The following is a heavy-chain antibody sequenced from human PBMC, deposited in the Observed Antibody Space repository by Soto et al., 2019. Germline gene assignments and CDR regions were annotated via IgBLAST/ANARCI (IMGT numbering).Heavy chain of an antibody. CDR3: ARGGYYDNTWGKLSHYGLDV. V-gene: IGHV1-18*01. D-gene: IGHD3-16*01. J-gene: IGHJ6*02. Sequence: QVQLVQSAAEVTKPGASVRVSCKASGYTFIRYGIAWVRQAPGQGLEWMGWISPYNDYTIYAQKLQGRVTMTADTSTRTVYMELRGLKSDDTSVYSCARGGYYDNTWGKLSHYGLDVWGQGTSVTVSS. CDR2: ISPYNDYT. CDR1: GYTFIRYG.